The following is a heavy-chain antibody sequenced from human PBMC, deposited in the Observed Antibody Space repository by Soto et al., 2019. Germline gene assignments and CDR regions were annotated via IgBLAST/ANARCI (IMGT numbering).Heavy chain of an antibody. CDR3: TKDVPSGYCSGGSCYPYYMGV. D-gene: IGHD2-15*01. CDR2: ISRNSGSI. Sequence: SLRLSFAASQFNFDEYPMHWFRQAPGKGLEWVSGISRNSGSIAYADSVKGRFTISRDNAKNSLYLQMDSLRVEDTALYYCTKDVPSGYCSGGSCYPYYMGVWGKGTTVTVSS. J-gene: IGHJ6*03. V-gene: IGHV3-9*01. CDR1: QFNFDEYP.